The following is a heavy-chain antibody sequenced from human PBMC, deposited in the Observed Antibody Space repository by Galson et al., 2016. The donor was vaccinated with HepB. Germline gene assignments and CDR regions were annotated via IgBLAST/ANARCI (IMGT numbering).Heavy chain of an antibody. V-gene: IGHV3-23*01. J-gene: IGHJ3*01. CDR2: ISGSGGTT. CDR3: ARGSPFDV. CDR1: GFIFTNYA. Sequence: SLRLSCAASGFIFTNYAMTWVRQAPGKGLEWVSSISGSGGTTLYADSVKGRFTVSRDTSTNTLYLQMNNLGAEDTAVYYCARGSPFDVWGRGTLVTVSS.